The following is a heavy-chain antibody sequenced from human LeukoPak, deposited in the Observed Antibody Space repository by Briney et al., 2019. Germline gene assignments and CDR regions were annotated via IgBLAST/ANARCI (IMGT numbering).Heavy chain of an antibody. CDR1: GYTFTGYY. V-gene: IGHV1-2*02. D-gene: IGHD3-10*01. Sequence: ASVKVSCKASGYTFTGYYMHWVRQAPGQGLEWMGWINPNSGGTNYAQKFQGRVTMTRDTSISTAYMELSRLRSDDTAVYYCARELMVRGVTHWFDPWGQGTLVTVSS. CDR2: INPNSGGT. J-gene: IGHJ5*02. CDR3: ARELMVRGVTHWFDP.